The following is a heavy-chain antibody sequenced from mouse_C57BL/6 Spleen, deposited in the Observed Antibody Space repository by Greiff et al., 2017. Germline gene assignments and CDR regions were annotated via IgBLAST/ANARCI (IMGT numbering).Heavy chain of an antibody. J-gene: IGHJ2*01. V-gene: IGHV1-50*01. Sequence: QVQLQQPGAELVKPGASVKLSCKASGYTFTSYWMQWVKQRPGQGLEWIGEIDPSDSYTNYNQKFKGKATLTVDTSSSTAYMQLSSLTSEDSAVYYCARSYYHGSITYYFDNWGQGTTLTVSS. CDR1: GYTFTSYW. CDR3: ARSYYHGSITYYFDN. CDR2: IDPSDSYT. D-gene: IGHD1-1*01.